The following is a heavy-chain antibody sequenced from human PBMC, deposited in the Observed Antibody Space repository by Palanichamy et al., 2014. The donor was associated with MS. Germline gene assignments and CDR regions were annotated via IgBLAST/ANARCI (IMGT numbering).Heavy chain of an antibody. V-gene: IGHV1-18*04. D-gene: IGHD3-10*01. CDR2: ISTYNGNT. CDR1: GYTFSSYG. CDR3: ARDIGPVPGDYYYGLDV. Sequence: QVQLVQSGAEVKEPGASVRVSCKASGYTFSSYGISWARQAPGQGLEWMGWISTYNGNTKYAQKFQDRVTMTTGTSTTTAHMDLRSLRSDDSVVYFCARDIGPVPGDYYYGLDVWGQGTTVTVSS. J-gene: IGHJ6*02.